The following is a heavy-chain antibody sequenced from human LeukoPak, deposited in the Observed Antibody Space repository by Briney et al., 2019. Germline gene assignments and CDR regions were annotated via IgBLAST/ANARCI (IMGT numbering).Heavy chain of an antibody. Sequence: SETLSLTCAVYGGSFSGYYWSWIRQPPGKGLEWIGEINHSGSTNCNPSLKSRVTISVDMSKNQFSLKLSSVTAADTAVYYCARGNYCSSTSCSYYYYGMDVWGKGTTVTVSS. J-gene: IGHJ6*04. V-gene: IGHV4-34*01. CDR1: GGSFSGYY. CDR2: INHSGST. CDR3: ARGNYCSSTSCSYYYYGMDV. D-gene: IGHD2-2*01.